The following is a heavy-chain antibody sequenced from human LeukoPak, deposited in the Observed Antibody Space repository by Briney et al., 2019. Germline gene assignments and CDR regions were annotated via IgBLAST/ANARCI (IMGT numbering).Heavy chain of an antibody. Sequence: GGSLRLSCVASGFTFSSYAMTWVRQGPGKGLEWVSVISGGGGTTYYADSVKGRFTISRDNSKNTLYLQMNSLRAEDTAVYYCAKEVPNYDFWSGYSGTDYWGQGTLVTVSS. D-gene: IGHD3-3*01. CDR2: ISGGGGTT. CDR3: AKEVPNYDFWSGYSGTDY. CDR1: GFTFSSYA. V-gene: IGHV3-23*01. J-gene: IGHJ4*02.